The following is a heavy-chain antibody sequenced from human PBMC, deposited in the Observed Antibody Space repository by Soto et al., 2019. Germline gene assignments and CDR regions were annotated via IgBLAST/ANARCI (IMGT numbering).Heavy chain of an antibody. J-gene: IGHJ6*03. CDR3: ARESGGATATLDYYYFYRDV. Sequence: QVQLVQSGAEVRKPGASVTVSCRSSGDSFNDYYIHWVRQAPGQGFEWMGWINPNGGVTKYAQKFRGWVSMTRDTSIRTVYMQLSRRRSDDTAVYYWARESGGATATLDYYYFYRDVWGTGTTVTVSS. CDR1: GDSFNDYY. D-gene: IGHD1-26*01. CDR2: INPNGGVT. V-gene: IGHV1-2*04.